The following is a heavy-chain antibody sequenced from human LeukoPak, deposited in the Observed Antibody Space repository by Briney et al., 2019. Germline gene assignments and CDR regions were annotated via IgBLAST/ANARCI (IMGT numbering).Heavy chain of an antibody. CDR2: ISSSGSTI. CDR3: AKDQGVAASYFDY. J-gene: IGHJ4*02. D-gene: IGHD2-15*01. Sequence: PGGSLRLSCAASGFTFSSYEMNWVRQAPGKGLEWVSYISSSGSTIYYADSVKGGFTISRDNSKNTLYLQMNSLRAEDTAVYYCAKDQGVAASYFDYWGQGTLVTVSS. CDR1: GFTFSSYE. V-gene: IGHV3-48*03.